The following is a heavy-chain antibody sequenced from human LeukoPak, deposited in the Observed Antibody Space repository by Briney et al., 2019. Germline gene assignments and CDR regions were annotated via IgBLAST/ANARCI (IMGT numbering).Heavy chain of an antibody. Sequence: PSETLSLTCTVSGGSISSYYWSWIRQPPGKGLEWIGYIYYSGSTNYNPSLKSRVTISVDTSKNQFSLKLSSVTAADTAVYYCARFEYSSSSGAFDIWGQGTMVTVSS. D-gene: IGHD6-6*01. CDR2: IYYSGST. V-gene: IGHV4-59*01. J-gene: IGHJ3*02. CDR3: ARFEYSSSSGAFDI. CDR1: GGSISSYY.